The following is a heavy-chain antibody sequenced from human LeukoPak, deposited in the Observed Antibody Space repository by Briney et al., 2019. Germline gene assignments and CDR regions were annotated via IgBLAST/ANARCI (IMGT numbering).Heavy chain of an antibody. CDR1: GFTFSSYS. V-gene: IGHV3-21*01. D-gene: IGHD1-1*01. CDR3: ARVTLNFKTGTSLDY. Sequence: GGSLRLSCAASGFTFSSYSMNWVRQAPGKGLEWVSSISSSSSYIYYADSVKGRFTISRDNAKNSLYLQMNSPRAEDTAVYYCARVTLNFKTGTSLDYWGQGTLVTVSS. CDR2: ISSSSSYI. J-gene: IGHJ4*02.